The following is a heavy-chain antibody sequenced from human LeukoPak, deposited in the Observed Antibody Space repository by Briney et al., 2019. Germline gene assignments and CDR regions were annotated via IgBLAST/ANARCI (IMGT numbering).Heavy chain of an antibody. Sequence: SETLSLTCAVYGGSFSGYYWSWIRQPPGKGLEWIGEINHSGSTNYNPSLKSRVTISVDTSKNQFSLKLSSVTAADTAVYYCARRTLQLRNWFDPWGQGTLVTVSS. V-gene: IGHV4-34*01. CDR2: INHSGST. J-gene: IGHJ5*02. CDR1: GGSFSGYY. D-gene: IGHD6-6*01. CDR3: ARRTLQLRNWFDP.